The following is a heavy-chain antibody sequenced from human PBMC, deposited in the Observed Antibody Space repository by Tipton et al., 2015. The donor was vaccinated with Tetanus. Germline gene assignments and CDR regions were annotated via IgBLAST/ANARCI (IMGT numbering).Heavy chain of an antibody. CDR1: YDSFYGYY. J-gene: IGHJ4*02. V-gene: IGHV4-34*01. Sequence: TLSLTCAVYYDSFYGYYWSWLRQPPGKGLEWIGEISHSENTNYNPSLQSRVTISMNPANNLIYLNLTSVTAADTAVYYCARWRDGFNRALDSWGQGIMVTVSS. CDR2: ISHSENT. CDR3: ARWRDGFNRALDS. D-gene: IGHD5-24*01.